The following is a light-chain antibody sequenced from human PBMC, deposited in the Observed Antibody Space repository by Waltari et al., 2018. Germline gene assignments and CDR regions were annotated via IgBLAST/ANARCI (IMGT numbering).Light chain of an antibody. CDR1: QSISIN. CDR2: EAS. J-gene: IGKJ1*01. Sequence: EVVMTQSPATLSVSQGDRATLSCRASQSISINMVWYQQRPGQAPRLLIYEASMRATDIPARFSGSGSGTEFTLTISSVQSEDAAVYYCQQFNDWTRTFGQGTKVEIK. V-gene: IGKV3-15*01. CDR3: QQFNDWTRT.